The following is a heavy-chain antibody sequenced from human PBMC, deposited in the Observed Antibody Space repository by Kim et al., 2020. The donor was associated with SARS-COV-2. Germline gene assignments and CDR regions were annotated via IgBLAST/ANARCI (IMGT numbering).Heavy chain of an antibody. J-gene: IGHJ4*02. V-gene: IGHV4-31*03. CDR1: GGSISSGGYY. Sequence: SETLSLTCTVSGGSISSGGYYWSWIRQHPGKGLEWIGYIYYSGSTYYNPSLKSRVTISVDTSKNQFSLKLSSVTAADTAVYYCARFTTVTLDYWGQGTLVTVSS. CDR2: IYYSGST. D-gene: IGHD4-17*01. CDR3: ARFTTVTLDY.